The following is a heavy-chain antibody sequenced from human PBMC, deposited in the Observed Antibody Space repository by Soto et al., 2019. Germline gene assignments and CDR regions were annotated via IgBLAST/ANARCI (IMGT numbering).Heavy chain of an antibody. CDR2: IYHSGST. D-gene: IGHD4-4*01. J-gene: IGHJ6*02. CDR3: ARTDYNYYYYYGMDV. Sequence: SETLSLTXAVSGYSISSGYYWGWIRQPPGKGLEWIGSIYHSGSTYYNPSLKSRVTISVDTSKNQFSLKLSSVTAADTAVYYCARTDYNYYYYYGMDVWGQGTTVTVSS. CDR1: GYSISSGYY. V-gene: IGHV4-38-2*01.